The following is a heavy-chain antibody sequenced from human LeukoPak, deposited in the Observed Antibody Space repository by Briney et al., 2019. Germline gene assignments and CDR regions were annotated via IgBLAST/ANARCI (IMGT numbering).Heavy chain of an antibody. CDR3: VRDYYSKYPLGNYMDV. CDR1: GFTFSSHA. Sequence: PGGSLRLTCAASGFTFSSHAMHWIRQAPGKGLEYLSSNTGNGGSTYYASSVKGRFTISRDNSKNTLYLQMGSLRAEDMAVYYCVRDYYSKYPLGNYMDVWGKGTTVTVSS. V-gene: IGHV3-64*01. D-gene: IGHD4-11*01. J-gene: IGHJ6*03. CDR2: NTGNGGST.